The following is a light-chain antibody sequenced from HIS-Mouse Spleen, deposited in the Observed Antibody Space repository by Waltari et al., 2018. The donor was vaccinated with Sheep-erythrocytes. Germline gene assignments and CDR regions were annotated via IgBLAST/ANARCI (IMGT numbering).Light chain of an antibody. CDR1: KLGDKY. J-gene: IGLJ2*01. V-gene: IGLV3-1*01. CDR3: QAWDSSTVV. Sequence: SYELTQQPSVSVSPGQTASITCSGAKLGDKYACWYHQKPGQSPVLVIYQDSKRPSGIPERFSGSNSGNTATLTISGTQAMDEADYYCQAWDSSTVVFGGGTKLTVL. CDR2: QDS.